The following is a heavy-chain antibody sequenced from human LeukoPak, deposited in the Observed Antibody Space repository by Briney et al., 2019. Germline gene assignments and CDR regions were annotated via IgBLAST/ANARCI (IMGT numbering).Heavy chain of an antibody. Sequence: PSETLSLTCAVSGGSISSSNWWSWVRQPPGKWLEWIGEIYHSGSTNYNPSLKSRVTISVDKSKNQFSLKLSSVTAADTAVYYCATNPLYSSGWYYFDYWGQGTLVTVSS. CDR1: GGSISSSNW. V-gene: IGHV4-4*02. CDR2: IYHSGST. D-gene: IGHD6-19*01. J-gene: IGHJ4*02. CDR3: ATNPLYSSGWYYFDY.